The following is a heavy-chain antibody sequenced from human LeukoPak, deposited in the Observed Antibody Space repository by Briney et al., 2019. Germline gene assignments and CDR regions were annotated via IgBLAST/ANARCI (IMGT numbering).Heavy chain of an antibody. CDR3: ARDEDAFDL. Sequence: SETLSLTCAVYGGSFSGYYWSWIRQPPGKGLEWIGEINHSGSTNYNPSLKSRVTISVDTSKHQFSLKLSSVTAADTAVYYCARDEDAFDLWGQGTMVSVSS. J-gene: IGHJ3*01. CDR2: INHSGST. CDR1: GGSFSGYY. V-gene: IGHV4-34*01.